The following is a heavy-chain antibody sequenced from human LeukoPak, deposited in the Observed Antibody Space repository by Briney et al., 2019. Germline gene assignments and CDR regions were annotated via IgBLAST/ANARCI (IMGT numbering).Heavy chain of an antibody. CDR1: GFTFSSYE. J-gene: IGHJ6*03. CDR3: ARVLLERRAYYYYYYMDV. D-gene: IGHD1-1*01. CDR2: ISSSGSTI. Sequence: HPGGSLRLSCAASGFTFSSYEMNWVRQAPGKGLEWVSYISSSGSTIYYADSVKGRFTISRDNAKNSLYLQMNSLRAEDTAVYYCARVLLERRAYYYYYYMDVWGKGTTVTVSS. V-gene: IGHV3-48*03.